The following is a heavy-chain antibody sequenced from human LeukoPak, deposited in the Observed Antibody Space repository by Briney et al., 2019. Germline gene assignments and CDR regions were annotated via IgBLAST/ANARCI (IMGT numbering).Heavy chain of an antibody. CDR3: ARTDSSSWYNGY. CDR1: GGSFRGYY. D-gene: IGHD6-13*01. J-gene: IGHJ4*02. V-gene: IGHV4-34*01. CDR2: INHSGST. Sequence: PSETLSLTCAVYGGSFRGYYWSWIRQPPGKGLEWIGEINHSGSTNHNPSLKSRVTISVDTSKNQFSLKLSSVTAADTAVYYCARTDSSSWYNGYWGQGTLVPVSS.